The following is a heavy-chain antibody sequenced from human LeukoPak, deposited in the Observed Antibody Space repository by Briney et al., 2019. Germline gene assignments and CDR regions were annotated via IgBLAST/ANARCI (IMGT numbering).Heavy chain of an antibody. J-gene: IGHJ4*02. V-gene: IGHV7-4-1*02. CDR1: GYTFRNYG. CDR3: ARDRTLFDY. CDR2: INTNTGNP. D-gene: IGHD2-2*01. Sequence: ASVKVSCKTSGYTFRNYGITWVRQIPGQGLEWMGWINTNTGNPTYAQGFRGRFVFSLDTSVSTAYLQISSLKAEDTAVYYCARDRTLFDYWGQGTLVTVSS.